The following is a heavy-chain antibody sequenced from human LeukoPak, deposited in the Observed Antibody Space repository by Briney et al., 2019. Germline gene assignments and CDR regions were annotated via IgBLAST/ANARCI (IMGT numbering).Heavy chain of an antibody. V-gene: IGHV1-18*04. CDR1: GYTFTSYG. D-gene: IGHD2-2*01. J-gene: IGHJ5*02. CDR3: ARDKRPHCSSTSCAGYNWFDP. Sequence: GASVKVSCKASGYTFTSYGISWVRQAPGQGLEWMGWISAYNGNTNYAQKLQGRVTMTTDTSTSTAYMELRSLRSDDTAVYYCARDKRPHCSSTSCAGYNWFDPWGQGTLVTVSS. CDR2: ISAYNGNT.